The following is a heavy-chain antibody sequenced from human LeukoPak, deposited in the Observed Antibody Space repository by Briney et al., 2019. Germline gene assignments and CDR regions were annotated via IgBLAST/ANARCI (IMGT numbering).Heavy chain of an antibody. Sequence: SETLSLTCAVYGGSFSGYYWSWIRQPPGKGLEWIGETNHSGSTNYNPSLKSRVTISVDTSKNQFSLKLSSVTAADTAVYYCARHTPFGEFVYWGQGTLVTVSS. CDR3: ARHTPFGEFVY. V-gene: IGHV4-34*01. CDR2: TNHSGST. CDR1: GGSFSGYY. D-gene: IGHD3-16*01. J-gene: IGHJ4*02.